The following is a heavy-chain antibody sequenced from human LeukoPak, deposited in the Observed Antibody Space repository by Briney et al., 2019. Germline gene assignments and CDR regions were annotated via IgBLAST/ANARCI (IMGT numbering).Heavy chain of an antibody. V-gene: IGHV4-59*01. CDR1: GGSISSYY. J-gene: IGHJ5*02. CDR2: IYYSGST. D-gene: IGHD2-2*01. CDR3: ARDSTVPPGGNWFDP. Sequence: SETLSLTCTVSGGSISSYYWSWIRQPPGKGLEWIGYIYYSGSTNYNPSLKSRVTISVDTSKNQFSLKLSSVTAADTAVYYCARDSTVPPGGNWFDPWGQGTLVTVSS.